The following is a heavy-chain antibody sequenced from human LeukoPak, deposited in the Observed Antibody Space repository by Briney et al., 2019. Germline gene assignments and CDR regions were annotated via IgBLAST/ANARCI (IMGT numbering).Heavy chain of an antibody. Sequence: GASVKVSCKASGYTFTAYYMHWVRQAPGQGPEWMGWINPNSGGTNYVQKFQGRVTMTRDTSISTVYMELSRLTSDDTAVYYCARGPTLGNDFWGQGTLVTVSS. CDR2: INPNSGGT. V-gene: IGHV1-2*02. D-gene: IGHD2-15*01. CDR1: GYTFTAYY. J-gene: IGHJ4*02. CDR3: ARGPTLGNDF.